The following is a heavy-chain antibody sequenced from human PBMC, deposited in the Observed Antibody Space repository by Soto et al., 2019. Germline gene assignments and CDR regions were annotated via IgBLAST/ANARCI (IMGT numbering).Heavy chain of an antibody. V-gene: IGHV3-30*03. CDR1: GFTFSSYG. D-gene: IGHD3-22*01. CDR2: ISYDGSNK. CDR3: ATAWFSGSIGDAFDI. Sequence: QVQLVESGGGVVQPGRSLRLSCAASGFTFSSYGMHWVRQAPGKGLEWVAVISYDGSNKYYADSVKGRFTISRDNSKNSLYLQMNSMRAEDTAGYYCATAWFSGSIGDAFDIWGQGTMVTVSS. J-gene: IGHJ3*02.